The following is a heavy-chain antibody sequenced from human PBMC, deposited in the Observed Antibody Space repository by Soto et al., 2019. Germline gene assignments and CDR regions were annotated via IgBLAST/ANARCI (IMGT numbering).Heavy chain of an antibody. CDR3: ARGGYCSGGSCGSWFDP. J-gene: IGHJ5*02. CDR2: IYYSGST. CDR1: GGSISSYY. Sequence: ETLSLTCTVSGGSISSYYWSWIRQPPGKVLEWIGYIYYSGSTNYNPSLKSRVTISVDTSKNQFSLKLSSVTAADTAVYYCARGGYCSGGSCGSWFDPWGQGTLVTVSS. D-gene: IGHD2-15*01. V-gene: IGHV4-59*01.